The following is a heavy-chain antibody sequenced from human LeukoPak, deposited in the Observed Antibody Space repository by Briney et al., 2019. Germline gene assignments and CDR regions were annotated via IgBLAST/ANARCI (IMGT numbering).Heavy chain of an antibody. CDR1: GFTFSSYE. Sequence: GGSLRLSCAASGFTFSSYEMNWVRQPPGKGLGWVSYISSSGSTIYYADSVKGRFTISRDNAKNSLYLQMNSLRAEDTAVYYCARDATTVTTYYYYYMDVWGKGTTVTVSS. J-gene: IGHJ6*03. CDR3: ARDATTVTTYYYYYMDV. CDR2: ISSSGSTI. D-gene: IGHD4-11*01. V-gene: IGHV3-48*03.